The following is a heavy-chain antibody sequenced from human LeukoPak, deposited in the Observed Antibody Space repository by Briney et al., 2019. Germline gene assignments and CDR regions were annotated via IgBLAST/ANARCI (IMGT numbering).Heavy chain of an antibody. Sequence: PGGSLRLSCAAPGFTFSSCAMSWVRQAPGKGLEGVANIKQDGSEHYYVDSVKGRFTISRDNAKNSLYLQMNSLRAEDTAVYYCARSRTTVTDYFDYWGQGTLVTVSS. CDR2: IKQDGSEH. CDR3: ARSRTTVTDYFDY. CDR1: GFTFSSCA. V-gene: IGHV3-7*01. D-gene: IGHD4-17*01. J-gene: IGHJ4*02.